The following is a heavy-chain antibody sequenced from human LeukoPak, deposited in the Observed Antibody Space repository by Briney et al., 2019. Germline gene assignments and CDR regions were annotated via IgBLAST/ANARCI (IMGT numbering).Heavy chain of an antibody. CDR2: IYSTGNT. Sequence: GGSLRLSCAASGFTVSSNYMSWVRQAPGKGLEWVSIIYSTGNTYYAASVKGIFTISRDNSKNTLSLQMNSLRAEDTAVYYCAREASSSGWCYLDYWGQGTLVTVSS. J-gene: IGHJ4*02. CDR3: AREASSSGWCYLDY. V-gene: IGHV3-66*01. CDR1: GFTVSSNY. D-gene: IGHD6-19*01.